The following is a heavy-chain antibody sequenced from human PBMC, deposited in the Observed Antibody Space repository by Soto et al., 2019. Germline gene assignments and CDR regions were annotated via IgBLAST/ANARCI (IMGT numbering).Heavy chain of an antibody. CDR3: ERGDFGLGLDY. D-gene: IGHD1-26*01. CDR2: TDSDGTFT. V-gene: IGHV3-74*01. J-gene: IGHJ4*02. CDR1: GFTFSTYW. Sequence: EVQLVESGGGLVQPGGSLRLSCVASGFTFSTYWMHWVRQTPGEGLVWVSHTDSDGTFTTYADSVKGRFTISRDNAKGPLNRQMHSLRAEDTGVYYGERGDFGLGLDYWGRGTLVTVSS.